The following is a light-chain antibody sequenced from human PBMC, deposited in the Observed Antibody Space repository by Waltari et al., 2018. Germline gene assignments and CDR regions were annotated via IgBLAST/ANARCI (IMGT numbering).Light chain of an antibody. CDR2: DVS. Sequence: QSALTQPASVSGSPGQSITISCTGTSSDVGAYNYVSWYQQHPCKAPKLMIFDVSNRPSGVSNRFSGSKSGNTASLTISGLQAEDEAGYYCSSYISSSTLELFGGGTSLTVL. J-gene: IGLJ2*01. CDR3: SSYISSSTLEL. V-gene: IGLV2-14*03. CDR1: SSDVGAYNY.